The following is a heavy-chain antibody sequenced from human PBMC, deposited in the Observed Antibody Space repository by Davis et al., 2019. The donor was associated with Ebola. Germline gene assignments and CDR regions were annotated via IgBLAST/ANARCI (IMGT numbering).Heavy chain of an antibody. CDR3: ATTWDYGGNSLDY. J-gene: IGHJ4*02. D-gene: IGHD4-23*01. CDR1: GYTLTELS. Sequence: ASAQVSCKVSGYTLTELSMQWVRQAPGKGLEWMGGFDPEDVETIYAQKFQGRVTITEDTSTDTAYMELSSLGSEDTAVYYCATTWDYGGNSLDYWGQGTLVTVSS. V-gene: IGHV1-24*01. CDR2: FDPEDVET.